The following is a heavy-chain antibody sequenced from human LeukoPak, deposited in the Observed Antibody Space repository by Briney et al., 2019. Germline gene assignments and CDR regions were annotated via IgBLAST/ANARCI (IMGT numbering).Heavy chain of an antibody. V-gene: IGHV5-51*01. CDR3: ARIPAAIRPVDY. CDR2: IYPGDSDT. Sequence: GESLKISCKGSGYSFTSYWIGWVRQMPGKGLEWMGIIYPGDSDTRYSPSFQGQVTITAAKSISTAYLQWSSPKASDTAMYYCARIPAAIRPVDYWGQGTLVTVSS. J-gene: IGHJ4*02. D-gene: IGHD2-2*02. CDR1: GYSFTSYW.